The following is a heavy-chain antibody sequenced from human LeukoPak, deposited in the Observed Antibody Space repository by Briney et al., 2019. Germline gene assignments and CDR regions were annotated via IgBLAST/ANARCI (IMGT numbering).Heavy chain of an antibody. CDR1: GGSITNYY. J-gene: IGHJ5*02. CDR3: ARRPYYYGSGSYPWFDP. CDR2: IYYVGDT. D-gene: IGHD3-10*01. V-gene: IGHV4-59*12. Sequence: SETLSLTCIVSGGSITNYYWSWIRQPPGNGLEWIGYIYYVGDTSYNPSLRSRVTISVDTSKNQFSLKLSSVTAADTAVYYCARRPYYYGSGSYPWFDPWGQGTLVTVSS.